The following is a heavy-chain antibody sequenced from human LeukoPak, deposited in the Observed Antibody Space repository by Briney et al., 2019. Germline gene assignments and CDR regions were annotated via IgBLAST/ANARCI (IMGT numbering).Heavy chain of an antibody. CDR3: ARRGGVSGNAFDI. CDR2: ISSSGSTV. D-gene: IGHD2-8*01. V-gene: IGHV3-48*03. CDR1: GFTFSSYE. Sequence: GGSLRLSCAASGFTFSSYEMNWVRQAPGKGLEWVSYISSSGSTVYYADSVKGRFTISRDNAKNSLYLQMNSLRAEDTAVYYCARRGGVSGNAFDIWGQGTMVTVSS. J-gene: IGHJ3*02.